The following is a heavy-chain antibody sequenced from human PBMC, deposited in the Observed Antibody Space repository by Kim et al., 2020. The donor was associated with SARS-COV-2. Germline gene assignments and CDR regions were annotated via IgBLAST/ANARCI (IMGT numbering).Heavy chain of an antibody. CDR3: ARVGPYYDILTGYYYYYGMDV. Sequence: ASVKVSCKASGYTFTSYGISWVRQAPGQGLEWMGWISAYNGNTNYAQKLQGRVTMTTDTSTSTAYMELRSLRSDDTAVYYCARVGPYYDILTGYYYYYGMDVWGQGTTVTVSS. D-gene: IGHD3-9*01. J-gene: IGHJ6*02. CDR1: GYTFTSYG. CDR2: ISAYNGNT. V-gene: IGHV1-18*04.